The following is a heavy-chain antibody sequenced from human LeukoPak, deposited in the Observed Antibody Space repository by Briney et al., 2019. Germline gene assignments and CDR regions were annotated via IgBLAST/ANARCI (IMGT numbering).Heavy chain of an antibody. Sequence: SVKVSCNASGGTFSSYAISWVRQAPGQGLEWMGRIIPIFGTANYAQKFQGRVTITTDESTSTAYMELSSLRSEDTAVYYCARAQYRGVYYFDYWGQGTLVTVSS. D-gene: IGHD3-10*01. J-gene: IGHJ4*02. CDR3: ARAQYRGVYYFDY. CDR1: GGTFSSYA. CDR2: IIPIFGTA. V-gene: IGHV1-69*05.